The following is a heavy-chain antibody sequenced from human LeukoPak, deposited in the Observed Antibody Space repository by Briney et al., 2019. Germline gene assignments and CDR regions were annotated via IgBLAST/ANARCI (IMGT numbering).Heavy chain of an antibody. D-gene: IGHD3-22*01. CDR1: GGSISSSSYY. CDR3: ARQARHGGLLLLQYYAMDV. V-gene: IGHV4-39*01. J-gene: IGHJ6*02. Sequence: PSETLSLTCTVSGGSISSSSYYWGWIRQPPGKGLEWIGTIFYRGSTYYTPSLKSRVTISVDTSKNQFSLKLSSVTAADTALYYCARQARHGGLLLLQYYAMDVWGQGTTVTVSS. CDR2: IFYRGST.